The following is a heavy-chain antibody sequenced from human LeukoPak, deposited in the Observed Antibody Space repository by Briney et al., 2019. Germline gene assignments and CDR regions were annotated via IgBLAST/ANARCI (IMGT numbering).Heavy chain of an antibody. CDR1: GGTFTSYA. D-gene: IGHD2-2*01. CDR2: INPIFGTA. V-gene: IGHV1-69*13. Sequence: SVKVSCKSSGGTFTSYAICWVRHAHGQGLEWMGGINPIFGTANYAQKFQGRVTITADESTRAAYMQLRSLRSEDTAVYYCATRLCRSTSCLWFDPWGQGTLVTVSS. J-gene: IGHJ5*02. CDR3: ATRLCRSTSCLWFDP.